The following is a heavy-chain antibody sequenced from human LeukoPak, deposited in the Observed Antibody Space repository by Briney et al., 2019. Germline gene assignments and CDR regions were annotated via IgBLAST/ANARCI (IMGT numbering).Heavy chain of an antibody. Sequence: GGSLRLSCAASGFTFSSYAMHWVRQAPGKGLEWVAVISHDGSNKYYADSVKGRFTISRDNSKNTLYLQMNSLRAEDTAVYYCARDSPLIAAAGTWFDPWGQGTLVTVSS. D-gene: IGHD6-13*01. CDR2: ISHDGSNK. J-gene: IGHJ5*02. CDR3: ARDSPLIAAAGTWFDP. V-gene: IGHV3-30-3*01. CDR1: GFTFSSYA.